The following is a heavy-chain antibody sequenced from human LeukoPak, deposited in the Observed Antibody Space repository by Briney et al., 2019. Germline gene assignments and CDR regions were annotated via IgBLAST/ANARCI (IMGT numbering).Heavy chain of an antibody. Sequence: SETLSLTCTVSGYSISSGYYWGWIRQPPGKGLEWIASAYHSGSTYYNPSLKSRVTIVVDTSKNQLSLKLTSVTAADTAIYYCARDMPMIVVFDAFDIWGQGTMVTVSS. CDR2: AYHSGST. J-gene: IGHJ3*02. D-gene: IGHD3-22*01. CDR3: ARDMPMIVVFDAFDI. CDR1: GYSISSGYY. V-gene: IGHV4-38-2*02.